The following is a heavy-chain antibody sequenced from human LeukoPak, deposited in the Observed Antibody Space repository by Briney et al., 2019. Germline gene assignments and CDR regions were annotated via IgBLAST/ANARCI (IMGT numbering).Heavy chain of an antibody. V-gene: IGHV5-51*01. Sequence: GESLKISCKGSGYSFTSYWIGWVRQMPGKGLEWMGIIYPGDSDTRYSPSFQGQVTISADKSISTAYLQWSSLKASDTATYYCARPPANYYGSGSYYSYWGQGTLVTVSS. CDR2: IYPGDSDT. CDR3: ARPPANYYGSGSYYSY. J-gene: IGHJ4*02. D-gene: IGHD3-10*01. CDR1: GYSFTSYW.